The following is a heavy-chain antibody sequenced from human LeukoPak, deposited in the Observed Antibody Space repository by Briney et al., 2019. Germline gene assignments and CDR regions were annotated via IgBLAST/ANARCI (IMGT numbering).Heavy chain of an antibody. V-gene: IGHV1-24*01. Sequence: ASVKVSCKVSGYTLTELSMHWVRQAPGKGLEWMGGFDPEDGETIYAQKFQGRVTMTEDTSTDTAYMELSSLRSEDTAVHYCATRRGYSYGWDYWGQGTLVTVSS. J-gene: IGHJ4*02. CDR2: FDPEDGET. CDR1: GYTLTELS. CDR3: ATRRGYSYGWDY. D-gene: IGHD5-18*01.